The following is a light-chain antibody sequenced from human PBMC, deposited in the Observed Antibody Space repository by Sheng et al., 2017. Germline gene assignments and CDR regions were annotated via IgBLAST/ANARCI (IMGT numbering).Light chain of an antibody. V-gene: IGKV1-39*01. CDR2: GAS. CDR3: QQSYSTPFT. J-gene: IGKJ3*01. Sequence: DIQMTQSPSSLSASVGDRVTITCRAGQNINTSLNWYQQKAGTAPKLLIYGASNLQSGVPSRFSGSGSGTDFTLTITSLQPEDFATYYCQQSYSTPFTFGPGTKVDIK. CDR1: QNINTS.